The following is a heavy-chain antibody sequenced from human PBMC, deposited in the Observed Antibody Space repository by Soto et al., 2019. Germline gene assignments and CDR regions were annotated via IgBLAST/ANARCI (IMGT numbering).Heavy chain of an antibody. CDR1: GFTFSSYA. Sequence: PGGSLRLSCAASGFTFSSYAMSWVRQAPGKGLEWVSAISGSGGSTYYADSVKGRFTISRDNSKNTLYLQMNSLRAEDTAVYYCAKYYGDPRYYYYGMDVWGQGTTVTVSS. V-gene: IGHV3-23*01. D-gene: IGHD4-17*01. CDR3: AKYYGDPRYYYYGMDV. CDR2: ISGSGGST. J-gene: IGHJ6*02.